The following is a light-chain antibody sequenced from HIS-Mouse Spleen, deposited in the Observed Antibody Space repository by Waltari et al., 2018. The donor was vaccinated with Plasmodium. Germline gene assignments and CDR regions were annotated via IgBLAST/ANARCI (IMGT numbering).Light chain of an antibody. CDR3: QQYNNWPPFT. V-gene: IGKV3-15*01. CDR2: VAS. Sequence: EIVMTQSPATLSVSPGERATLSCRASQSVRRNLAWYQQKPGQAPRLLIYVASTRATGIPARFSGSGSGTEFTLTISSLQSEDFAVYYCQQYNNWPPFTFGPGTKVDIK. CDR1: QSVRRN. J-gene: IGKJ3*01.